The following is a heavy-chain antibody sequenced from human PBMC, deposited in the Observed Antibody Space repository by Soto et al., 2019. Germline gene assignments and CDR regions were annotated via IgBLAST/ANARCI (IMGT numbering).Heavy chain of an antibody. CDR1: GFSLSTSGVG. D-gene: IGHD2-15*01. CDR2: IYWDDDK. Sequence: QITLKESGPTLVKPTQTLTLTCTFSGFSLSTSGVGVGWIRQPPGKALEWLTFIYWDDDKRNSPFLKSRLTIPKDTSKNQVVLTMTNMYPVDTATYYCAQLVVAGITYSFDPWGQGTLVTVSS. J-gene: IGHJ5*02. V-gene: IGHV2-5*02. CDR3: AQLVVAGITYSFDP.